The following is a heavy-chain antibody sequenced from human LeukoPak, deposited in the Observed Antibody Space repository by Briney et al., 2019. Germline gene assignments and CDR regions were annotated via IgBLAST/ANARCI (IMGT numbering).Heavy chain of an antibody. CDR1: GFTFSSYV. V-gene: IGHV3-23*01. D-gene: IGHD1-1*01. J-gene: IGHJ4*02. CDR2: IDRSGANT. CDR3: ASKTGKTGTYD. Sequence: QPGGSLRLSCAASGFTFSSYVMIWVRQAPGKGLEWVSSIDRSGANTYYADFVKGQFTISRDNSKNTLFLQMNSLRAEDTAVYYCASKTGKTGTYDWGQGTLVTVSS.